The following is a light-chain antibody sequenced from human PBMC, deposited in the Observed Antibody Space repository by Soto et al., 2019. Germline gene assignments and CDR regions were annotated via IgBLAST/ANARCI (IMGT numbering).Light chain of an antibody. CDR2: GAS. CDR3: QQYASSPLT. J-gene: IGKJ4*01. V-gene: IGKV3-20*01. Sequence: IVLTQSPGTLTLSPGERATLSCRASQRVGRNYLAWYQQRPGQAPRLLIYGASSRATCIPDRFSGSGSGTDFTLTLGRLEPEDFAVYYWQQYASSPLTFGGGTKVEIK. CDR1: QRVGRNY.